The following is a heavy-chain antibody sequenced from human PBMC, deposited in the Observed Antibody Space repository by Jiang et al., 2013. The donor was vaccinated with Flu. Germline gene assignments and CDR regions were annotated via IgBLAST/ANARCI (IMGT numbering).Heavy chain of an antibody. J-gene: IGHJ4*02. CDR1: GFTFSNAW. CDR3: TTNSRPYYYDSSGYPVTDFDY. CDR2: IKSEDDGGTT. D-gene: IGHD3-22*01. Sequence: QLLESGGGLVQPGGSLRLSCAASGFTFSNAWMSWVRQAPGKGLEWVGRIKSEDDGGTTHYIAPVRGRFTISRDDSENTLYLQMNSLKTEDTAVYYCTTNSRPYYYDSSGYPVTDFDYWGQGTLVTVSS. V-gene: IGHV3-15*01.